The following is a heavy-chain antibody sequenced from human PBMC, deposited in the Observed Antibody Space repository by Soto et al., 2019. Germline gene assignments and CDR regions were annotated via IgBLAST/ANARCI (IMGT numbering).Heavy chain of an antibody. J-gene: IGHJ6*02. CDR1: GYTFTNYY. CDR2: INPSGGST. V-gene: IGHV1-46*01. D-gene: IGHD2-2*01. CDR3: AGEAPADCSVMDV. Sequence: QVQLVQSGAEVKKPGSSVKVSCKASGYTFTNYYVHWVRQAPGQGPEWMGAINPSGGSTRDQHKCQGRVPITRDTSTSTVHMELSSLRSADTAVYDCAGEAPADCSVMDVWGQGTTVTVSS.